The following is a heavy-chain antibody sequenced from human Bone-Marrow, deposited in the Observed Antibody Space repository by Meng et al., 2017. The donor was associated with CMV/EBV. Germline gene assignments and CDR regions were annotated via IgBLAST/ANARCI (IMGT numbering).Heavy chain of an antibody. CDR1: GFTFSSYG. V-gene: IGHV3-30*02. D-gene: IGHD2-2*01. CDR3: ATQVKVPAAPWY. CDR2: IRYDGSNK. Sequence: GESLKISCAASGFTFSSYGMHWVRQAPGKGLEWVAFIRYDGSNKYYADSVKGRFTISRDNSKNTLYLQMNSLRAEDTAVYYCATQVKVPAAPWYWGQGTLVTVSS. J-gene: IGHJ4*02.